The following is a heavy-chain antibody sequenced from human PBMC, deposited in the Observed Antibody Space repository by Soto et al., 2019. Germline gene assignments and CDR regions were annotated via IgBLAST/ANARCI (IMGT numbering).Heavy chain of an antibody. CDR3: ARSMGSDGRYYYYGMDV. D-gene: IGHD1-1*01. CDR1: GFTFSSYS. Sequence: EVQLVESGGGLVKPGGSLRLSCAASGFTFSSYSMNWVRQAPGKGLEWVSSISSSSSYIYYADSVKGRFTISRDNAKNALYLQMNSLRAEDTAVYYCARSMGSDGRYYYYGMDVWGQGTTVTVSS. V-gene: IGHV3-21*01. J-gene: IGHJ6*02. CDR2: ISSSSSYI.